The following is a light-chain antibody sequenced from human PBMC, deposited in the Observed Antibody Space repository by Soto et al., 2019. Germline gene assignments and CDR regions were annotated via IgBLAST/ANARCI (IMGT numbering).Light chain of an antibody. V-gene: IGKV3-20*01. CDR1: QIVSSSH. J-gene: IGKJ1*01. Sequence: EIVFTQSPVTPSLSPGERAPLPLQARQIVSSSHLAWYQHKPGQAPRLVIFDASRRATGIPDRFSGSGSGTDFTLTISRLEPEDFGVYFCQQYGSSPSWTFGQGTKVDIK. CDR2: DAS. CDR3: QQYGSSPSWT.